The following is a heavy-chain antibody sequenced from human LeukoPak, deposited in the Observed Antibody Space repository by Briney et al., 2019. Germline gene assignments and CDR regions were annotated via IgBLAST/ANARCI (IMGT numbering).Heavy chain of an antibody. CDR1: GFTSKSTI. D-gene: IGHD4-17*01. CDR3: TRDYGARDD. CDR2: ISSSGSYI. V-gene: IGHV3-21*01. J-gene: IGHJ4*02. Sequence: GGSLRLSCAVSGFTSKSTIMNWVRHAPGKGLEWVSSISSSGSYIHYADSVKGRFTVSRDNDNDTLYLHMTGLSAEDSATYYCTRDYGARDDWGQGTLVTVSS.